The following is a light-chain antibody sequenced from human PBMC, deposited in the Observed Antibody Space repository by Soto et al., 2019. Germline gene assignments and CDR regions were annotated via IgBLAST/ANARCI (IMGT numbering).Light chain of an antibody. Sequence: EVVLTQSPATLSLSPGERANLSCRTSQSVSRTLDWYQQKSGKAPRLLIYDASNRATGIPTSFSGSGSGTDFTLTISSLEPEDFAVYYCQQRYNWPQTFGQGTKVEIK. CDR2: DAS. CDR1: QSVSRT. J-gene: IGKJ1*01. CDR3: QQRYNWPQT. V-gene: IGKV3-11*01.